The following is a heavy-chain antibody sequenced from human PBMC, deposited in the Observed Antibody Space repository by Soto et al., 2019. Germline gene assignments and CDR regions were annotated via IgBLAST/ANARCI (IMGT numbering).Heavy chain of an antibody. CDR1: CFTFSSDW. CDR2: INSDGSST. Sequence: GGAQRVSCAASCFTFSSDWMHWIRQAPGKGLVWVSRINSDGSSTSYADSVKGLFTISRDNAKHTLYLQMNSLRAEDTAAYYCARALELTIFDIWGQGTMVTVSS. D-gene: IGHD1-7*01. CDR3: ARALELTIFDI. J-gene: IGHJ3*02. V-gene: IGHV3-74*01.